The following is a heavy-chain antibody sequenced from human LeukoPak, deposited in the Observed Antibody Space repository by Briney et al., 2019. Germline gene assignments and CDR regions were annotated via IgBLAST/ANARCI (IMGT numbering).Heavy chain of an antibody. CDR1: GFTFDDYA. CDR3: VLGGGNHRDYYYYGMDV. CDR2: ISWNSGSI. V-gene: IGHV3-9*01. Sequence: SLRLSCAASGFTFDDYAMHWVRQAPGKGLEWVSGISWNSGSIGYADSVKGRFTISRDNAKNSLYLQMNSLRAEDTALYYCVLGGGNHRDYYYYGMDVWGQGTTVTVSS. J-gene: IGHJ6*02. D-gene: IGHD4-23*01.